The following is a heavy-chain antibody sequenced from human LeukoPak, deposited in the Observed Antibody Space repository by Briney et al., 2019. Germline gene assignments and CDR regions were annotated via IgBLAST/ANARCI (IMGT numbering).Heavy chain of an antibody. Sequence: GGSLRLSCAASGFTFSSYWMSWVRQAPGKGLEWVANIKQDGSEKYYVDSVKGRFTISRDNAKNSLYLQMNSLRAEDTAVYYCARDFPYYYYYMDVWGKGTTVTVSS. V-gene: IGHV3-7*01. J-gene: IGHJ6*03. CDR2: IKQDGSEK. CDR1: GFTFSSYW. CDR3: ARDFPYYYYYMDV.